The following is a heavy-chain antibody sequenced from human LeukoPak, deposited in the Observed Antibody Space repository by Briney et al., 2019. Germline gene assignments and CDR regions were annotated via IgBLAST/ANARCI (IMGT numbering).Heavy chain of an antibody. D-gene: IGHD3-22*01. CDR2: IVVGSGNT. CDR1: GFTFTSSA. Sequence: SVKVSCKASGFTFTSSAVQWVRQARGQRLEWIGWIVVGSGNTNYAQKFQERVTITRDMSTSTANMELSSLRSEDTAVYYCAAKAPSYYYETPLYWGQGTLVTVSS. V-gene: IGHV1-58*01. CDR3: AAKAPSYYYETPLY. J-gene: IGHJ4*02.